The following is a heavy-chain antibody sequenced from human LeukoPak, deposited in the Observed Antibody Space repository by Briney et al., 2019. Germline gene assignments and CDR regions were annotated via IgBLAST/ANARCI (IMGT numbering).Heavy chain of an antibody. V-gene: IGHV4-59*01. CDR3: ARASPGYSYVY. J-gene: IGHJ4*02. Sequence: SETLSLTCTVPGGSISSYYWSWIRQPPGKGLEWIGYIYYSGSTNYNPSLKSRVTISVDTSKNQFSLKLSSVTAADTAVYYCARASPGYSYVYWGQGTLVTVSS. D-gene: IGHD5-18*01. CDR2: IYYSGST. CDR1: GGSISSYY.